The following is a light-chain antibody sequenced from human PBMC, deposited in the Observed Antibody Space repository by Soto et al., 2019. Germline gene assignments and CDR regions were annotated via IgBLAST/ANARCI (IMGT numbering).Light chain of an antibody. CDR3: LQSPTLLA. CDR2: RAS. V-gene: IGKV3-15*01. J-gene: IGKJ1*01. Sequence: IVMTQSPATLSVSPGERATFSCRASQNIYSNIAWYQQRPGQAPRLLIYRASTRATGVPARFSGSGSGTEFTLTISSLQSEYFAVHSCLQSPTLLAFGQGTKVEIK. CDR1: QNIYSN.